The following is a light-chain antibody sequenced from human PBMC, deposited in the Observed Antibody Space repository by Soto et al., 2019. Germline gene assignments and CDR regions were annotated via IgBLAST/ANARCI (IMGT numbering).Light chain of an antibody. V-gene: IGKV1-39*01. Sequence: DIQMTQTPTSLSASVGDRVTVPCRASQSISSFLNWYQQKPGKAPKLLIYAASSLQSGVPSRFRGGGSGTDFTLTIISLKPEDFATYYCQQSYRTPFTFAQGTRLEI. CDR2: AAS. CDR1: QSISSF. J-gene: IGKJ5*01. CDR3: QQSYRTPFT.